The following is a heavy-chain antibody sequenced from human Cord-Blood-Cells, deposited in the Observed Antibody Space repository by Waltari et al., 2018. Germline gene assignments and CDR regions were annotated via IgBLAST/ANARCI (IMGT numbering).Heavy chain of an antibody. J-gene: IGHJ6*03. CDR2: IYSGGST. D-gene: IGHD3-3*01. CDR3: ARELYDFWSCYYTEGYYYYYMDV. Sequence: EVQLVESGGGLIQPGGSLRLSCAASGFTVSSNYMSWVRQAPGKGLEWVSVIYSGGSTYYADAVTGRFTISRDNSKNTLYLQMNSLRAEDTAVYYCARELYDFWSCYYTEGYYYYYMDVWGKGTTVTVSS. CDR1: GFTVSSNY. V-gene: IGHV3-53*01.